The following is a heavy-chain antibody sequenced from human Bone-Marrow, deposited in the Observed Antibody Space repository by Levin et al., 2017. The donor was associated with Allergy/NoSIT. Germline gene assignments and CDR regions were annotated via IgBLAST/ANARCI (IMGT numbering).Heavy chain of an antibody. CDR1: GFTFSSYA. V-gene: IGHV3-23*01. CDR2: ISGSGGST. D-gene: IGHD5-24*01. J-gene: IGHJ4*02. CDR3: ANGRDGYIPNY. Sequence: GESLKISCAASGFTFSSYAMSWVRQAPGKGLEWVSAISGSGGSTYYADSVKGRFTISRDNSKNTLYLQMNSLRAEDTAVYYCANGRDGYIPNYWGQGTLVTVSS.